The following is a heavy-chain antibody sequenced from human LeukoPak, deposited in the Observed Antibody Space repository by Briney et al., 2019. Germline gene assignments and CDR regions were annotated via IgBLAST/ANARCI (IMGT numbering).Heavy chain of an antibody. Sequence: GGSLRLSCAASGFTFSSYWMSWVRQAPGKGLEWVSSISSGGTYVDYADSVKGRFTISRDNAKNSLYLQMNSLRAEDTAVFYCARDPGYSNSPYYLDYWGQGTLVTVSS. CDR3: ARDPGYSNSPYYLDY. D-gene: IGHD5-12*01. CDR2: ISSGGTYV. V-gene: IGHV3-21*01. J-gene: IGHJ4*02. CDR1: GFTFSSYW.